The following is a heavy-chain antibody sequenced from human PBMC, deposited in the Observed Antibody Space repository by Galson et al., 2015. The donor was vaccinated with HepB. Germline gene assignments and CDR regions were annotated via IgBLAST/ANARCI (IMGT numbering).Heavy chain of an antibody. CDR2: IYPSDSDT. Sequence: KVSCKASGGTFSSYTISWVRPTPGKGLEWMGMIYPSDSDTRYSPSFQGQVTISADKSISTAYLQWSSLQASDTAMYYCAKRSGGANWNDFDYWGQGTLVTVSS. D-gene: IGHD1-1*01. J-gene: IGHJ4*02. CDR1: GGTFSSYT. CDR3: AKRSGGANWNDFDY. V-gene: IGHV5-51*01.